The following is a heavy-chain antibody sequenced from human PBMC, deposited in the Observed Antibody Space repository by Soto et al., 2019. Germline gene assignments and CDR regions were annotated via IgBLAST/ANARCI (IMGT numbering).Heavy chain of an antibody. Sequence: SETLSHSCTVSGGSSIYYCSWRRLSPRKGLEWIGYIYSNGNSSYNPSLKSRLTLSADTSKNQFSLKLSSVTAADTAVYFCARQSEYYYASGRAAPLYGMDVWGQGTTVTVSS. V-gene: IGHV4-59*08. D-gene: IGHD3-10*01. CDR1: GGSSIYY. J-gene: IGHJ6*02. CDR2: IYSNGNS. CDR3: ARQSEYYYASGRAAPLYGMDV.